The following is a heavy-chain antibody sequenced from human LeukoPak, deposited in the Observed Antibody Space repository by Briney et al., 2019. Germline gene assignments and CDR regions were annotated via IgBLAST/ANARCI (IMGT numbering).Heavy chain of an antibody. J-gene: IGHJ4*02. CDR2: INWNGGST. CDR1: GFTFDDYG. CDR3: ARVPNYFIYSSSWYDVDY. V-gene: IGHV3-20*04. Sequence: GGSLRLSCAAPGFTFDDYGMSWVRQAPGKGLEWVSGINWNGGSTGYADSVKGRFTISRDNAKNSLYLQMNSLRAEDTALYYCARVPNYFIYSSSWYDVDYWGQGTLVTVSS. D-gene: IGHD6-13*01.